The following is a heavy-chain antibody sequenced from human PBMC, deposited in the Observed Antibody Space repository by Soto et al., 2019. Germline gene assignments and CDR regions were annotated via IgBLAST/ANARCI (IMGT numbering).Heavy chain of an antibody. J-gene: IGHJ6*02. D-gene: IGHD3-22*01. CDR3: ARFYYDSSGYLPSPYYYYYGMDV. CDR1: GFAVSSNF. Sequence: GGSLRLSCAASGFAVSSNFMSWVRQAPGKGLEWVSFIYSGGSTYYADSVKGRFTISRDNSENTLYLQMNSLRAEDTAVYYCARFYYDSSGYLPSPYYYYYGMDVWGQGTTVTVSS. V-gene: IGHV3-66*01. CDR2: IYSGGST.